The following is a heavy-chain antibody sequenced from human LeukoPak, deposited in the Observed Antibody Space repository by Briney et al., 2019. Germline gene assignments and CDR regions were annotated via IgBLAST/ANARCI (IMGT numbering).Heavy chain of an antibody. D-gene: IGHD3-16*01. V-gene: IGHV3-23*01. Sequence: GGSLRLSCAASGITFSSYGMSWVRQAPGKGLEWVSSISSTGGTTYYADSVKGRFTISRDNAKKTLYLQMNSLRVEDTAVYYCARGGVDSWGQGTLVTVSS. CDR1: GITFSSYG. J-gene: IGHJ4*02. CDR2: ISSTGGTT. CDR3: ARGGVDS.